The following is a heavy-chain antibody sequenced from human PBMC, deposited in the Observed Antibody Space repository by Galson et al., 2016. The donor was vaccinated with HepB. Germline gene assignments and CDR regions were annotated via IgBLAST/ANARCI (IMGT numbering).Heavy chain of an antibody. Sequence: LRLSCAGSGFTLSRYWMSWVRQAPGKGLEWVANIKEDGSEKKYVDSVKGRFTISRDNAKNSVYLQMNSLRAEDTAVYYCTRDIAAFGGVMEWGQGTLVTISS. D-gene: IGHD3-16*01. CDR3: TRDIAAFGGVME. CDR1: GFTLSRYW. V-gene: IGHV3-7*04. CDR2: IKEDGSEK. J-gene: IGHJ4*02.